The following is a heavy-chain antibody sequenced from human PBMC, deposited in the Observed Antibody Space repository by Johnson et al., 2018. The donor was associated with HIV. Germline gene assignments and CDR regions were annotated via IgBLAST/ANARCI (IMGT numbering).Heavy chain of an antibody. V-gene: IGHV3-66*02. CDR2: IYSGGST. CDR1: GFTFDDYA. D-gene: IGHD3-22*01. CDR3: ARVHDSSGYFSCWVGAFDI. J-gene: IGHJ3*02. Sequence: VQLVESGGGLVQPGRSLRLSCAASGFTFDDYAMHWVRQAPGKGLEWVSVIYSGGSTYSADSVKGRFTISRDNSKNTLYLQMNSLRAEDTAVYYCARVHDSSGYFSCWVGAFDIWGQGTMVTVSS.